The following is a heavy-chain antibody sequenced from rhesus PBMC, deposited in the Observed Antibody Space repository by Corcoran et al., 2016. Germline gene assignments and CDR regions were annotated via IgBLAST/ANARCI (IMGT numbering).Heavy chain of an antibody. CDR1: GGSISSGYD. J-gene: IGHJ4*01. CDR2: IYGSSGST. Sequence: QVQLQESGPGVVKPSETLSLTCAVSGGSISSGYDWSWIRQPPGKGLEWIGYIYGSSGSTNYNPSLKNRVTISKDASKNQFSLKLSSVTAADTAVYYCATRGEYSHVFDYWGQGVLVTVSS. CDR3: ATRGEYSHVFDY. V-gene: IGHV4-76*01. D-gene: IGHD4-23*01.